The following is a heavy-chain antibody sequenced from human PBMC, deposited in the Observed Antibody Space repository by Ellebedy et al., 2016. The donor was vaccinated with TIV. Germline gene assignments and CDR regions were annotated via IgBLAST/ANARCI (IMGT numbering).Heavy chain of an antibody. CDR1: GFTFSSYW. J-gene: IGHJ4*02. V-gene: IGHV3-7*01. CDR3: ARAGVAGGLDY. CDR2: IKQDGSEK. Sequence: GGSLRLSXAASGFTFSSYWMSWVRQAPGKGLEWVANIKQDGSEKYYVDSMKGRFTISRDNAKNSLYLQMNSLRAEDTAVYYCARAGVAGGLDYWGQGTLVTVSS. D-gene: IGHD2-15*01.